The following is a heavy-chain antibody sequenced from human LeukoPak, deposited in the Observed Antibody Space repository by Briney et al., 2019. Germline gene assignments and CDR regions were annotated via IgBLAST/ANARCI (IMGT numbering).Heavy chain of an antibody. D-gene: IGHD3-22*01. Sequence: ASVKVSCKASSYTFPNYAISWVRQAPGQGLEWMGWISTYNGNTNYAQKFQGRVTMTRDPSTSTAYMGLRSLRSDDTAVYYCAREANYDDTPDAFDIWGQGTMVTVSS. CDR1: SYTFPNYA. J-gene: IGHJ3*02. V-gene: IGHV1-18*01. CDR2: ISTYNGNT. CDR3: AREANYDDTPDAFDI.